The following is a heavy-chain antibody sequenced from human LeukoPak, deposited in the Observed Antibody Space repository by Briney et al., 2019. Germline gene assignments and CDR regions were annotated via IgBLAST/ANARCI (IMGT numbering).Heavy chain of an antibody. Sequence: GGSLRLSYAAAGFTFSRYGMRSVRQAPGKGLEWVAFIRYDGSNKYYADSVKGRFTISRDNSKNTLYLQMNSLRAEDTAVYYCARDDYDNDDYDWGDYWGQGTLVTVSS. CDR1: GFTFSRYG. CDR2: IRYDGSNK. CDR3: ARDDYDNDDYDWGDY. V-gene: IGHV3-30*02. D-gene: IGHD4/OR15-4a*01. J-gene: IGHJ4*02.